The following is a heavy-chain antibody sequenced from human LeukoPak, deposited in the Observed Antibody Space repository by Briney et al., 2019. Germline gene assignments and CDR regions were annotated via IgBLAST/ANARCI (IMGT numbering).Heavy chain of an antibody. CDR1: GFTFSSYW. Sequence: PGGSLRLSCAASGFTFSSYWLHWVRHAPGKGLVWVSRIKGDERSTNYADSVKGRFTISRDNSKDTLYLQMSSLKTEDTAVYYCAQDSWGLWFRDNVWRGGQGTLVTVSS. D-gene: IGHD3-10*01. V-gene: IGHV3-74*01. J-gene: IGHJ4*02. CDR3: AQDSWGLWFRDNVWR. CDR2: IKGDERST.